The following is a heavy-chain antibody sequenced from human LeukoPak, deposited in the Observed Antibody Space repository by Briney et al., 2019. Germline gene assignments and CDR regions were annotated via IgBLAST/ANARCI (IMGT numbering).Heavy chain of an antibody. CDR2: ISSSSGYI. Sequence: GGSLRLSCAASGFIFSPYSMNWVRQAPGKGLEWVSSISSSSGYIYYADSVKGRFTISRDNAKNSLYLQMNSLRAEDTAVYYCARGYGSSLWGQGTLVTVSS. J-gene: IGHJ4*02. V-gene: IGHV3-21*01. CDR3: ARGYGSSL. D-gene: IGHD6-13*01. CDR1: GFIFSPYS.